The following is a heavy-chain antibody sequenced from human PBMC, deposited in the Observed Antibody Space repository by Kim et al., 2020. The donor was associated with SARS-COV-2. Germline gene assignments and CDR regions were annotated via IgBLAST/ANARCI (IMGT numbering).Heavy chain of an antibody. CDR3: ARTMTTVTPRYYYYGMDV. Sequence: ASVKVSCKASGYTFTSYGISWVRQAPGQGLEWMGWISAYNGNTNYAQKLQGRVTMTTDTSTSTAYMELRSLRSDDTAVYYCARTMTTVTPRYYYYGMDVWGQGTTVTVSS. J-gene: IGHJ6*02. CDR2: ISAYNGNT. V-gene: IGHV1-18*01. D-gene: IGHD4-17*01. CDR1: GYTFTSYG.